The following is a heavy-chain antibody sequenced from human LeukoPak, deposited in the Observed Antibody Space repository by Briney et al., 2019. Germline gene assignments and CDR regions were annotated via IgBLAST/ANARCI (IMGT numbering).Heavy chain of an antibody. CDR3: ARRYFDWFRNNWFDP. CDR2: INHSGST. Sequence: SETLSLTCAVYGGSFSGYYWSWIRQPPGKGLEWIGEINHSGSTNYNPSLKSRVTISVDTSKNQFSLKLSSVTAADTAVYYCARRYFDWFRNNWFDPWGQGTLVTVSS. V-gene: IGHV4-34*01. CDR1: GGSFSGYY. J-gene: IGHJ5*02. D-gene: IGHD3-9*01.